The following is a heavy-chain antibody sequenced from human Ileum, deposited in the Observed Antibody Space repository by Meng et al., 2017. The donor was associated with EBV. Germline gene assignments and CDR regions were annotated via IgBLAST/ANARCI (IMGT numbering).Heavy chain of an antibody. Sequence: QVHLVQPGAEVKKPGASVKVSCTASGYSFTSYYIHWVRQAPGQGLEWMGIIKPSGGHTRSAQKFQDRVTMTRDTSTSAVYMDVSSLRSEDTAVYYCARGAYMYGSPQYFFDFCGQGTLVTVSS. V-gene: IGHV1-46*01. CDR2: IKPSGGHT. D-gene: IGHD5-18*01. CDR1: GYSFTSYY. CDR3: ARGAYMYGSPQYFFDF. J-gene: IGHJ4*02.